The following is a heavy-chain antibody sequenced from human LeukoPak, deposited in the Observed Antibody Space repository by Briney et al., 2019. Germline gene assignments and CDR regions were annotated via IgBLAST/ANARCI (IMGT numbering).Heavy chain of an antibody. CDR3: ARQTAMGRWGDY. J-gene: IGHJ4*02. CDR2: IDPSDSET. CDR1: GYSFTSYW. D-gene: IGHD5-18*01. Sequence: GESLQISCTASGYSFTSYWIGWGRPMPGKGLEWMGIIDPSDSETRYTPSFQGQVTISADKSLPTAYLPWNSLKASDTAMYYCARQTAMGRWGDYCGQGTLVTVSS. V-gene: IGHV5-51*01.